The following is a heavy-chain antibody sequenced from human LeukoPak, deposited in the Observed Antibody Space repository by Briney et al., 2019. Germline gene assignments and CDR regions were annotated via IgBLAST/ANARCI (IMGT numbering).Heavy chain of an antibody. CDR1: GDSVSSNCAA. V-gene: IGHV6-1*01. CDR2: TYYRSKWYN. J-gene: IGHJ4*02. Sequence: SQTLSLTCAISGDSVSSNCAAWNWIRQSPSRGLECLGRTYYRSKWYNDYAVSVKSRITINPDTSKNQFSLQLNSVTPEDTAVYYCAREAVGYYDSSGYYFWSQGTLVTVSS. CDR3: AREAVGYYDSSGYYF. D-gene: IGHD3-22*01.